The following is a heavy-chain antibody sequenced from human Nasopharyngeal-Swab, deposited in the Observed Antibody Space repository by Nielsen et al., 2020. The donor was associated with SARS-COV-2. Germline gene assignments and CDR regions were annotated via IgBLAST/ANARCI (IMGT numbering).Heavy chain of an antibody. Sequence: ASVTVSCKASGYTFTSYDLNWVRQATGQGLEWMGWMNPNSGNTGYAQKFQGRVTMTRNTYISTAYMELSSLRSEDTAVYYCARAGGGYGDEIYYYYGMDIWGQGTTVTVSS. J-gene: IGHJ6*02. CDR3: ARAGGGYGDEIYYYYGMDI. D-gene: IGHD4-17*01. CDR1: GYTFTSYD. CDR2: MNPNSGNT. V-gene: IGHV1-8*01.